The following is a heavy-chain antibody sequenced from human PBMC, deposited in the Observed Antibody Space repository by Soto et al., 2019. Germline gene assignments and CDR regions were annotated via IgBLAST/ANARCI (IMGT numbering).Heavy chain of an antibody. J-gene: IGHJ4*01. Sequence: ASVKVSCKASGYTFTGYAIHWERQAPGQRLEWMGWINGGNVDTEYSQKFQGRVTITRDTSASTAYMELTSLGSEDTAVYHCARGYCSSTSCQYYFDYWGHGTLVTNSS. CDR2: INGGNVDT. CDR1: GYTFTGYA. D-gene: IGHD2-2*01. CDR3: ARGYCSSTSCQYYFDY. V-gene: IGHV1-3*01.